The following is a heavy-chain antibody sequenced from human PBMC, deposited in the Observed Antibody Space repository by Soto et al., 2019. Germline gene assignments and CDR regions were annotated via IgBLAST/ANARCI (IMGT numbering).Heavy chain of an antibody. V-gene: IGHV3-7*01. CDR2: INQDGSES. J-gene: IGHJ4*02. CDR1: GLTFSNYW. D-gene: IGHD2-2*01. Sequence: EVQLVESGGGLVQPGGSLRLSCVVSGLTFSNYWMSWVRQAPGKGLEWVANINQDGSESYYVDSVKGRFTISRDNAKNSLYLQMTSLRAEDTAVYYCARPVRACSSPGCANWGQGTLVTVSS. CDR3: ARPVRACSSPGCAN.